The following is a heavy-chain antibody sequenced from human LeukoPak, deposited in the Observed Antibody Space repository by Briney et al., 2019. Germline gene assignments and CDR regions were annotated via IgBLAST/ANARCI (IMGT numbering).Heavy chain of an antibody. J-gene: IGHJ3*01. V-gene: IGHV4-34*01. D-gene: IGHD3-10*01. CDR2: INHSGST. Sequence: PSETLSLTCAVYGGSFSGYYWSWIRQPPGKGLEWIGEINHSGSTNYNPSLKGRVTISVDTSKNQFSLKLSSVTAADTAVYYCARLGPRLFYGSGSYYKWLSPWGQGTMVTVSS. CDR3: ARLGPRLFYGSGSYYKWLSP. CDR1: GGSFSGYY.